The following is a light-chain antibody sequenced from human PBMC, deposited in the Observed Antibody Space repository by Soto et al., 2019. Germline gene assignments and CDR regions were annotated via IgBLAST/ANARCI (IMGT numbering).Light chain of an antibody. CDR3: QQSHSTPRT. Sequence: DIQMSKSPSSLSASVGDEVTITCRASQTIMTYLNWYQLKPGKPPRLLIYAASSLQSGVPSRFSGSGSGTDFTLTIGSLHPEDLATYYCQQSHSTPRTFGQGTKVDIK. CDR2: AAS. V-gene: IGKV1-39*01. J-gene: IGKJ1*01. CDR1: QTIMTY.